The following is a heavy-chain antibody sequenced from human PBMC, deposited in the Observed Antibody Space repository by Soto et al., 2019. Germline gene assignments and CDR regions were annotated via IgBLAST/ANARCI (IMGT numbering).Heavy chain of an antibody. V-gene: IGHV1-69*13. Sequence: ASVKVSCKASGGTFSSYAISWVRQAPGQGLEWMGGIIPIFGTANYAQKFQGRVTITADESTSTAYMELSSLRSEDTAVYYCAREPTNIDDAFDIWGQGTMVTVSS. CDR3: AREPTNIDDAFDI. CDR2: IIPIFGTA. D-gene: IGHD2-8*01. CDR1: GGTFSSYA. J-gene: IGHJ3*02.